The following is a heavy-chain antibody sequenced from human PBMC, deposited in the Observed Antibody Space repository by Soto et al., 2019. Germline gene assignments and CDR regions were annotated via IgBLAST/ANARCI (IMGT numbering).Heavy chain of an antibody. Sequence: ALVKVSCKASGYTFTSYYMHWVRQAPGQGLEWMGIINPSGGSTSYAQKFQGRVTMTRDTSTSTVYMELSSLRSEDTAVYYCATDPFTLRYFDWLLPPSPSFHHLGQGTLVTVSS. J-gene: IGHJ1*01. D-gene: IGHD3-9*01. CDR2: INPSGGST. V-gene: IGHV1-46*01. CDR1: GYTFTSYY. CDR3: ATDPFTLRYFDWLLPPSPSFHH.